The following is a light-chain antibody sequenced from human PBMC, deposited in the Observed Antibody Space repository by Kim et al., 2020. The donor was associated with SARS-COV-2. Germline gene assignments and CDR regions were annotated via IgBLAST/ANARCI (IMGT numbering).Light chain of an antibody. CDR2: DAS. Sequence: EIVLTQSPATLSLSPGERATLSCRVSQSVTYYLAWYQQRPGQAPRLLIYDASKRATGIPARFSGTGSGTDFTLTISSLEPEDSAVYYCQQRFNWPLTFGGGTKLEI. CDR3: QQRFNWPLT. V-gene: IGKV3-11*01. CDR1: QSVTYY. J-gene: IGKJ4*01.